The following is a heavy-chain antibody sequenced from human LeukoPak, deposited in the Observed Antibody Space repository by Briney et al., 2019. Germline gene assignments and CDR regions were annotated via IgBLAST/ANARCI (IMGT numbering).Heavy chain of an antibody. CDR2: IYYSGST. CDR3: ARHYRGLLEAYFDY. J-gene: IGHJ4*02. Sequence: SDTLSLPCTVSGGSISSSSYYWGWIRQPPGKGLEWIGSIYYSGSTYYNPSLKSRVTISVDTSKNQFSLKLSSVTAADTAVYYFARHYRGLLEAYFDYWGQGTLVTVSS. D-gene: IGHD2-21*02. CDR1: GGSISSSSYY. V-gene: IGHV4-39*01.